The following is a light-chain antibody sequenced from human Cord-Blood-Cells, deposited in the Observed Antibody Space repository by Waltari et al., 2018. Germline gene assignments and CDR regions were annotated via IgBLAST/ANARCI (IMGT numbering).Light chain of an antibody. Sequence: EIVMTQSPATLSVSPGERATLSCRASQSVSSNLAWSQQKPGQAPRLLIYGASTRATGIPARCSGSGSGSEFTLTISSLQSEDFAFYYCQQYNNWPLTFGGGTKVESK. CDR1: QSVSSN. CDR2: GAS. J-gene: IGKJ4*01. CDR3: QQYNNWPLT. V-gene: IGKV3-15*01.